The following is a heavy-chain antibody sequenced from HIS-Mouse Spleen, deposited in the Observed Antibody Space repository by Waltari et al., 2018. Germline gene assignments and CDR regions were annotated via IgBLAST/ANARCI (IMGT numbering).Heavy chain of an antibody. V-gene: IGHV4-4*07. D-gene: IGHD3-3*01. CDR2: IYTSGST. J-gene: IGHJ3*02. Sequence: QVQLQESGPGLVKPSETLSLTCTGSGGSLSSYYWSWIRPPAGKGLGGIGRIYTSGSTNYNPSLKSRVTMSVDTSKNQFSLKLSSVTAADTAVYYCARDFHDFWSGYYGGDKKHDAFDIWGQGTMVTVSS. CDR3: ARDFHDFWSGYYGGDKKHDAFDI. CDR1: GGSLSSYY.